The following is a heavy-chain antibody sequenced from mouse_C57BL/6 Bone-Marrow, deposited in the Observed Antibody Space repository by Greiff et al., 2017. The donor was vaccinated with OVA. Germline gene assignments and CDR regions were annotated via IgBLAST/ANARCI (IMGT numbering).Heavy chain of an antibody. CDR1: GYTFTSYG. J-gene: IGHJ1*03. D-gene: IGHD2-10*02. Sequence: QVQLQQSGAELARPGASVKLSCKASGYTFTSYGISWVKQRTGQGLEWIGEIYPRSGNTYYNEKFKGKATLTADKSSSTAYMELRSLTSEDSAVYFCARWYGNYVGYFAVWGTATTVTVSS. V-gene: IGHV1-81*01. CDR3: ARWYGNYVGYFAV. CDR2: IYPRSGNT.